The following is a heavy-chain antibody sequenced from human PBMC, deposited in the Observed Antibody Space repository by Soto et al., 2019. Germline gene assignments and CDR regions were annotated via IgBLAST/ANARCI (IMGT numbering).Heavy chain of an antibody. Sequence: GSLRLSCAASGFSFRTFWMAWVRQPPGKGLEWVANINQDESEKNYMDTVKGRFTISRDNAKSSLFLQMNSLRAEDTAVYYCVSSNIVGRPGGGQGTMVTVSS. CDR3: VSSNIVGRPG. V-gene: IGHV3-7*01. CDR2: INQDESEK. CDR1: GFSFRTFW. D-gene: IGHD6-6*01. J-gene: IGHJ3*01.